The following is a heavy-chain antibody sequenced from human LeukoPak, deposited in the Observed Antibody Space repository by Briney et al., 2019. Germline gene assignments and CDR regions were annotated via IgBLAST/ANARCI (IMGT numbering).Heavy chain of an antibody. CDR2: ISNDGSNK. Sequence: GRSLRLSCAASGFPFSSYGMHWVRQAPGKGLEWVALISNDGSNKYYEDTVKGRFTISRDNSKNTLYLQMNSLRAEDTAVYYCAKDRPSINYYDSSGYYLDYWGQGTLVTVSS. V-gene: IGHV3-30*18. D-gene: IGHD3-22*01. J-gene: IGHJ4*02. CDR1: GFPFSSYG. CDR3: AKDRPSINYYDSSGYYLDY.